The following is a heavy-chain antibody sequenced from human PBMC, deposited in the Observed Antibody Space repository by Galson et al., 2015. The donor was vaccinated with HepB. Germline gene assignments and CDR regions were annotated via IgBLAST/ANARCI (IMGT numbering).Heavy chain of an antibody. CDR1: GFTFTTFA. Sequence: SLRLSCAASGFTFTTFAMNWVRQAPGKGLEWVSAIGGSGINMFYADSVRGRFTISRDNSKNTLFLEMTSLRVEDTAVYFCATARGGYFDSSGFSNWGQGTLVTVSS. CDR2: IGGSGINM. CDR3: ATARGGYFDSSGFSN. J-gene: IGHJ4*02. V-gene: IGHV3-23*01. D-gene: IGHD3-22*01.